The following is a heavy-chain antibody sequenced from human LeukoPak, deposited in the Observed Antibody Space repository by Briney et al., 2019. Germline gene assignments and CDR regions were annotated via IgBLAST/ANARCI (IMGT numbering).Heavy chain of an antibody. CDR3: ARTRDYDSPAGLFDY. D-gene: IGHD3-3*01. CDR1: GGSISSGDYY. Sequence: SVTLSLTCTVSGGSISSGDYYWSWIRQPPGKGLEWIGYIYYSGSTYYNPSLKSRVTISVDTSKNQFSLKLSSVTAADTAVYYCARTRDYDSPAGLFDYWGQGTLVTASS. V-gene: IGHV4-30-4*08. CDR2: IYYSGST. J-gene: IGHJ4*02.